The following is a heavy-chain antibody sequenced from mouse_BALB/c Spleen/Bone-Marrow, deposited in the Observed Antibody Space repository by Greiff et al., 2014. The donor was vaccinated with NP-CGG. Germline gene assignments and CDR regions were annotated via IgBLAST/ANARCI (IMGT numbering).Heavy chain of an antibody. CDR2: IHPYNDGT. CDR3: ARTILGYYFDY. D-gene: IGHD2-10*02. CDR1: GYTFTSYV. J-gene: IGHJ2*01. Sequence: EVQRVESGPEPVKPGASVKMSCKASGYTFTSYVMHWVKQKPGQGLEWIGYIHPYNDGTKYNERFKGKATLTSDKSSSTAYMEPSSLTSEDSAVYYCARTILGYYFDYWGQGTTLTVSS. V-gene: IGHV1-14*01.